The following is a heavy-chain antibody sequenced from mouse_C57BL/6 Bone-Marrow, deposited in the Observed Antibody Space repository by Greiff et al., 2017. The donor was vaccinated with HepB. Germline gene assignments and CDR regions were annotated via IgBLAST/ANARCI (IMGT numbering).Heavy chain of an antibody. J-gene: IGHJ4*01. CDR1: GYAFSSSW. CDR2: IYPGDGDT. CDR3: ARRLEGMDY. D-gene: IGHD2-2*01. Sequence: QVQLKESGPELVKPGASVKISCKASGYAFSSSWMNWVKQRPGKGLEWIGRIYPGDGDTNYNGKFKGKATLTADKSSSTAYMQLSSLTSEDSAVYFCARRLEGMDYWGQGTSVTVSS. V-gene: IGHV1-82*01.